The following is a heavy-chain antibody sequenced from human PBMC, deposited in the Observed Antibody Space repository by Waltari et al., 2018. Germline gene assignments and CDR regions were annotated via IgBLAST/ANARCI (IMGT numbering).Heavy chain of an antibody. CDR2: IIPIFGTA. J-gene: IGHJ5*02. CDR1: SSYA. D-gene: IGHD2-21*01. CDR3: ASSECGGDCYSSDP. V-gene: IGHV1-69*06. Sequence: SSYAISWVRQAPGQGLEWMGRIIPIFGTANYAQKFQGRVTITADKSTSTAYMELSSLRSEDTAVYYCASSECGGDCYSSDPWGQGTLVTVSS.